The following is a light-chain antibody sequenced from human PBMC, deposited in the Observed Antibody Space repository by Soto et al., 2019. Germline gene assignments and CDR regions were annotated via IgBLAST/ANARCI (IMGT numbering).Light chain of an antibody. Sequence: EIVLTQSPATLSLSPGERATLSCRASQSVSTYIAWYQQKPGQAPRLLIDDAFKRASGIAARISGSGSGTDFTLTISSLEPEYFALYYCQHRLTWPLTFGQGTRLEIK. V-gene: IGKV3-11*01. CDR1: QSVSTY. CDR3: QHRLTWPLT. CDR2: DAF. J-gene: IGKJ5*01.